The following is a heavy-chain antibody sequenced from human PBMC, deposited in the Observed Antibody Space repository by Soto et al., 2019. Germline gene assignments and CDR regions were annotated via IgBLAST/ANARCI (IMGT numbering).Heavy chain of an antibody. Sequence: QVQLVESGGGVVQPGRSLRLSCAASGFTFSSYAMHWVRQAPGKGLEWVAVISYDGSNKYYADSVKGRFTISRDNSKNTLYLQMNSLRAEDTAVYCCARGPPQEYYDSSGNDAFDIWGQGTMVTVSS. CDR3: ARGPPQEYYDSSGNDAFDI. J-gene: IGHJ3*02. D-gene: IGHD3-22*01. CDR2: ISYDGSNK. CDR1: GFTFSSYA. V-gene: IGHV3-30-3*01.